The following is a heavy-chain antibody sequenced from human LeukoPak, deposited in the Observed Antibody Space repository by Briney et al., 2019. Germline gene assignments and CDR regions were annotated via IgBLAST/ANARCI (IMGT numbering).Heavy chain of an antibody. J-gene: IGHJ4*02. Sequence: SETLSLTCAVYGGSFSGYYWSWIRQPPGKGLEWIGSTHYSGGTYYNPPLKSRVTTSVDTYKNQISLRLSSVTAADTAVYYCVRHRKYSYGEDYFDYWGQGTLVTVSS. D-gene: IGHD5-18*01. CDR2: THYSGGT. CDR1: GGSFSGYY. V-gene: IGHV4-34*01. CDR3: VRHRKYSYGEDYFDY.